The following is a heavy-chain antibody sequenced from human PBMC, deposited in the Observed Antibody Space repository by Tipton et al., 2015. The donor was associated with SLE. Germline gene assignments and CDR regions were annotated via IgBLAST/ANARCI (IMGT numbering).Heavy chain of an antibody. J-gene: IGHJ4*02. CDR3: AKTTVYSNDWPYFDH. Sequence: GLVKPSETLSPICIVSGDSISANSYHWGWVRQPPGKGLEWIGNVYYSGSTYYSASLRSRVTISLDRSKNHFSLTLNSVTAADTAVYYCAKTTVYSNDWPYFDHWGQGTLVTVSS. V-gene: IGHV4-39*07. CDR2: VYYSGST. D-gene: IGHD6-19*01. CDR1: GDSISANSYH.